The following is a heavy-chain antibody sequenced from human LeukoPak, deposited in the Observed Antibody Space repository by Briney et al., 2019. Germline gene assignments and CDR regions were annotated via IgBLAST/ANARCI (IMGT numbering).Heavy chain of an antibody. D-gene: IGHD2-21*02. Sequence: ASVKVSCKASGYTFTSYGISWVRQAPGQGLEWMGWISAYNGNTNYAQKLQGRVTMTTDTSTSTAYMELRSLRSDDTAVYYCARVVGHIVVVTATDFDYWGQGTLVTVSS. CDR1: GYTFTSYG. V-gene: IGHV1-18*01. J-gene: IGHJ4*02. CDR2: ISAYNGNT. CDR3: ARVVGHIVVVTATDFDY.